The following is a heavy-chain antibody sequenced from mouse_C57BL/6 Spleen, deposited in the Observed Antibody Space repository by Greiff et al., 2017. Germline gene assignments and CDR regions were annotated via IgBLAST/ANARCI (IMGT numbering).Heavy chain of an antibody. D-gene: IGHD2-4*01. CDR1: GYTFTSYG. CDR3: YYDYDGFAY. Sequence: QVQLQQSGAELARPGASVKLSCKASGYTFTSYGISWVKQRTGQGLEWIGEIYPRSGNTYYNVKFKGKATLTADKSSRTAYMELRSLTSEDSAVYFCYYDYDGFAYWGQGTLVTVSA. J-gene: IGHJ3*01. V-gene: IGHV1-81*01. CDR2: IYPRSGNT.